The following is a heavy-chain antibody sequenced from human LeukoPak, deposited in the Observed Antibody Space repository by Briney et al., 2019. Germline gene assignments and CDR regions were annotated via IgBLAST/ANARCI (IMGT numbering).Heavy chain of an antibody. CDR2: INHSGST. Sequence: PSETLSLTCAVYGGSFSGYYWSWIRQPPGKGLEWIGEINHSGSTNYNPSLKSRVTISVDTSKNQFSLKLSSVTAADTAVYYCAIFGNTAMGIEYFDYWGQGNLVTVSS. CDR1: GGSFSGYY. D-gene: IGHD5-18*01. CDR3: AIFGNTAMGIEYFDY. J-gene: IGHJ4*02. V-gene: IGHV4-34*01.